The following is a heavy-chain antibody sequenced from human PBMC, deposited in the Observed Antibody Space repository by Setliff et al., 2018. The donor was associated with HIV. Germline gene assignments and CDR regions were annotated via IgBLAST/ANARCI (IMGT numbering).Heavy chain of an antibody. CDR1: GDSITSDAFY. CDR3: ARDRYYGSGSYYNYFDY. V-gene: IGHV4-61*09. Sequence: SETLSLTCTVSGDSITSDAFYWTWVRQPAGKGLEWIGHIYTNGGADYNSSLKSRVTISMDAPKNQFSLKLTSVTAADTAVYYCARDRYYGSGSYYNYFDYWGQGILVIVSS. D-gene: IGHD3-10*01. J-gene: IGHJ4*02. CDR2: IYTNGGA.